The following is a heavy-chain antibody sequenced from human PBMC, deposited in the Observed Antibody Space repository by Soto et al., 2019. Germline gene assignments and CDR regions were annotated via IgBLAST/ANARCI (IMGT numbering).Heavy chain of an antibody. CDR2: ISGSGGST. V-gene: IGHV3-23*01. J-gene: IGHJ3*02. CDR1: GFTFSSYA. Sequence: GGSLRLSCAASGFTFSSYAMSWVRQAPGKGLEWVSAISGSGGSTYYADSVKGRFTISRDNSKNTLYLQMNSLRAEDTAVYYCAKDSYYDILTGYYPHDAFDNWGHGTMVTVSS. D-gene: IGHD3-9*01. CDR3: AKDSYYDILTGYYPHDAFDN.